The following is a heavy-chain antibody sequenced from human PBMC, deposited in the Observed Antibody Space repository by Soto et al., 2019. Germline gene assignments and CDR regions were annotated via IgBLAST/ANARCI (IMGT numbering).Heavy chain of an antibody. CDR3: AKDRVGRIAAAFNWFDP. Sequence: GGSLRLSCAASGFTFDDYTMHWVRQAPGKGLEWVSLISWDGGSTYYADSVKGRFTISRDNSKNSLYLQMNSLRTEDTAVYYCAKDRVGRIAAAFNWFDPWGQGTLVTVSS. J-gene: IGHJ5*02. D-gene: IGHD6-25*01. CDR2: ISWDGGST. CDR1: GFTFDDYT. V-gene: IGHV3-43*01.